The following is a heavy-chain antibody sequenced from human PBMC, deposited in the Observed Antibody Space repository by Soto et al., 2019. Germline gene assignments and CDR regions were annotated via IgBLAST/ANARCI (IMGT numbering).Heavy chain of an antibody. V-gene: IGHV4-59*08. CDR3: ARHDSGLVVPEYYFDY. CDR1: GCSLSSYY. J-gene: IGHJ4*02. CDR2: IYYSGST. Sequence: SETQSLPRTVSGCSLSSYYWSWIPPPPGKGLEWIGYIYYSGSTNYNPSLKSRVTISVDTSKNQFSLKLSSVTAADTAVYYCARHDSGLVVPEYYFDYWGQGTLVTVSS. D-gene: IGHD3-22*01.